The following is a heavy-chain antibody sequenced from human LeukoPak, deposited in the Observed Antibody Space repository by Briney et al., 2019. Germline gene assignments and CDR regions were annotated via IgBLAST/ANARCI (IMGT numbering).Heavy chain of an antibody. CDR2: ISGSGSNV. CDR3: AKRYCGGTCSGTLFDY. J-gene: IGHJ4*02. V-gene: IGHV3-23*01. CDR1: GFTFINYA. D-gene: IGHD2-21*02. Sequence: GGSLRLSCAASGFTFINYAMSWVRQAPGKGLEWVSAISGSGSNVFYADSVKGRFTMSRDNPKNTLYLQLNSLRAEDTAIYFCAKRYCGGTCSGTLFDYWGQGTLVTVSS.